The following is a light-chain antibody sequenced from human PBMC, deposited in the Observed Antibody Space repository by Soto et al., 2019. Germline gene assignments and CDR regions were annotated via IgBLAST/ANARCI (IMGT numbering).Light chain of an antibody. J-gene: IGKJ1*01. CDR3: QQSYIIPWT. V-gene: IGKV3-15*01. CDR2: DAS. CDR1: QSIRSD. Sequence: EIVMTQSPATLSVSPGERATLSCRASQSIRSDLAWYQQRPGQAPRLLIYDASTRAAGIPARFIGSGSGTEFTLTISSLQSEDFASYYCQQSYIIPWTFGQGTKVEI.